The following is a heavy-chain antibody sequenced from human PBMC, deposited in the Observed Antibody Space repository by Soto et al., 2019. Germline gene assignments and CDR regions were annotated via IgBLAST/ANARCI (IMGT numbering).Heavy chain of an antibody. CDR3: AKWGDDARSFDV. D-gene: IGHD2-8*01. J-gene: IGHJ5*02. Sequence: PGESLQISCKGSAYIFTSYLISWVRQMPGKGLEWMGRIEPSDSYTNYSPSLQGHVTISVDKSVSTAYLHWGSLKASDTAMYYCAKWGDDARSFDVWGRGTLVTVSS. V-gene: IGHV5-10-1*01. CDR1: AYIFTSYL. CDR2: IEPSDSYT.